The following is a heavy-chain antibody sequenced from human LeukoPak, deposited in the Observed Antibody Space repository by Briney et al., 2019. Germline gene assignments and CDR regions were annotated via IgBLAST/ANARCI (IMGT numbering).Heavy chain of an antibody. CDR1: GDSFNNGFY. D-gene: IGHD3-22*01. Sequence: SQTLSLTCTVSGDSFNNGFYWGWIRQPPGKGLEWIGSIPDSGNTSYNPSLNSRVTISLDTSRNQFSLKLSAVTAADTAVYYCAKSNGYGLIDIWGQGTMVTVSS. V-gene: IGHV4-38-2*02. J-gene: IGHJ3*02. CDR3: AKSNGYGLIDI. CDR2: IPDSGNT.